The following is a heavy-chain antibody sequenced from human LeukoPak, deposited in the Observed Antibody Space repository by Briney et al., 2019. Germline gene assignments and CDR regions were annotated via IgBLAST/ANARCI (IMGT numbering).Heavy chain of an antibody. V-gene: IGHV1-69*13. CDR1: GYTFTSYA. D-gene: IGHD3-3*01. J-gene: IGHJ6*03. CDR3: ARGGPLGSRAIFGVVIRVSDYYYYMDV. CDR2: IIPIFGTA. Sequence: SVKVSCKASGYTFTSYAMNWVRQAPGQGLEWMGGIIPIFGTANYAQKFQGRVTITADESTSTAYVELSSLRSEDTAVYYCARGGPLGSRAIFGVVIRVSDYYYYMDVWGKGTTVTVSS.